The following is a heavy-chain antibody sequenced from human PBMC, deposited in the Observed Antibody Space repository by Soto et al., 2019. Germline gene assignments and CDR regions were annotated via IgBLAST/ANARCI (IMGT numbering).Heavy chain of an antibody. J-gene: IGHJ4*02. CDR3: ARCSGDTSGSYFDY. Sequence: ASVKVSCKASGYTFTSYDINWVRQAPGQGLEWMGKINPSGGSTSYGQKFQGRVTMTRDTSTSTVYMELSSLRSEDTSVYYCARCSGDTSGSYFDYWGQGTLVTVSS. D-gene: IGHD6-19*01. CDR2: INPSGGST. CDR1: GYTFTSYD. V-gene: IGHV1-46*01.